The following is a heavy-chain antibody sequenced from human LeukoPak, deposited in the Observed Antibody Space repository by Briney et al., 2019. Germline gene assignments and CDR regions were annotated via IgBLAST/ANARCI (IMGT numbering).Heavy chain of an antibody. V-gene: IGHV1-18*01. D-gene: IGHD3-3*01. CDR1: GYTFTSYG. CDR3: ARAGFTIFGVVINYYYGMDV. CDR2: ISAYNGNT. J-gene: IGHJ6*02. Sequence: ASVKVSCKASGYTFTSYGISWVRQAPGQGLEWMGWISAYNGNTNYAQKLQGRVTMTTDTSTSTAYMELSRLRSDDTAVYYCARAGFTIFGVVINYYYGMDVWGQGTTVTVSS.